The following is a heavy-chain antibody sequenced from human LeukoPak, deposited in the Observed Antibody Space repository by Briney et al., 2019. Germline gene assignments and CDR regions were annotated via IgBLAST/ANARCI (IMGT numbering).Heavy chain of an antibody. V-gene: IGHV4-61*02. CDR3: ARRSRGGDCYFGY. Sequence: SETLSLTCTVSGGSIRSGSYYWTWIRQPAGKGLEWIGRIHTSGSTNYNPSLRSRVTMSVDTSKNQFSLKLSSVTAADTAVYYCARRSRGGDCYFGYWGQGTLVTVSS. CDR2: IHTSGST. J-gene: IGHJ4*02. D-gene: IGHD2-21*02. CDR1: GGSIRSGSYY.